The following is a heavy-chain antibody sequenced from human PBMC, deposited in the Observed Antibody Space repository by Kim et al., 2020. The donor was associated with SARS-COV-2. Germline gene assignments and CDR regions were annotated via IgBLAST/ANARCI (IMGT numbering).Heavy chain of an antibody. CDR1: GGTFSSYT. J-gene: IGHJ3*02. V-gene: IGHV1-69*02. Sequence: SVKVSCKASGGTFSSYTISWVRQAPGQGLEWMGRIIPILGIANYAQKFQGRVTITADKSTSTAYMELSSLRSEDTAVYYCARAGHGSVRYLRQGDAFDIWGQGTMVTVSS. CDR2: IIPILGIA. CDR3: ARAGHGSVRYLRQGDAFDI. D-gene: IGHD3-10*01.